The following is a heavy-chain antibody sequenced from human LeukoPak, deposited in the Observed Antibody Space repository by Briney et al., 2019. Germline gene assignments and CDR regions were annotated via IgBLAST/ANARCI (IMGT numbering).Heavy chain of an antibody. CDR1: GFTFGTYA. Sequence: GGSLRLSCAASGFTFGTYAMTWVRQAPGKGLEWVSLISGRGSSTFYADSVKGRFTISRDNSKSTLYLQMNSLRVDDTAVYYCARAVVVTAIPLYWGQGTLVTVSS. V-gene: IGHV3-23*01. D-gene: IGHD2-21*02. CDR3: ARAVVVTAIPLY. CDR2: ISGRGSST. J-gene: IGHJ4*02.